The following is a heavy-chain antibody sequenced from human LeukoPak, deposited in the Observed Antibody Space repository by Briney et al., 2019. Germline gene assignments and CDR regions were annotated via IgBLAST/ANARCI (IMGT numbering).Heavy chain of an antibody. CDR3: ARDQTVTMVRGVDYYYGMDV. J-gene: IGHJ6*02. CDR1: AFTFSNYW. Sequence: GGSLRLSCAASAFTFSNYWMSWVRQAPGKGLEWVANIKEDGSEINYVDSVKGRFTISRDNAKNSLYLQMNSLRVDDTAVYYCARDQTVTMVRGVDYYYGMDVWGQGTTVTVSS. CDR2: IKEDGSEI. V-gene: IGHV3-7*01. D-gene: IGHD3-10*01.